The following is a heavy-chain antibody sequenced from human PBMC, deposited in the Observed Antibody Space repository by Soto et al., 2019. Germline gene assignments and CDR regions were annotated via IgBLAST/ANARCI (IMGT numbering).Heavy chain of an antibody. D-gene: IGHD1-20*01. Sequence: GGSLRLSCAASGFTFSSYAMSWVRQAPGKGLEWVSAISGNGGSTYYADSVKGRFTISRDNSKNTLYLQMNSLRADDTAVYYCAKDLLTGTTEWFEPWGRGTLVTVSS. V-gene: IGHV3-23*01. CDR2: ISGNGGST. CDR3: AKDLLTGTTEWFEP. J-gene: IGHJ5*02. CDR1: GFTFSSYA.